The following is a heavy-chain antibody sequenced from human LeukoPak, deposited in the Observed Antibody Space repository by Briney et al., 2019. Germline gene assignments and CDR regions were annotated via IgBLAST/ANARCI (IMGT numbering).Heavy chain of an antibody. Sequence: GGSLRLSCAASGFTFSSYSMNWVRQAPGKGLEWVSSISSSSSYIYYADSVKGRFTISRDNAKNSLYLQMNSLRAKDTAVYYCARVVPAAIYYYYYYMDVWGKGTTVTVSS. CDR2: ISSSSSYI. J-gene: IGHJ6*03. V-gene: IGHV3-21*01. CDR3: ARVVPAAIYYYYYYMDV. D-gene: IGHD2-2*01. CDR1: GFTFSSYS.